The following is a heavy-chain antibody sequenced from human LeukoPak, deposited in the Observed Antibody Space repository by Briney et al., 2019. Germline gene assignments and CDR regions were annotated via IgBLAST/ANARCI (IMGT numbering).Heavy chain of an antibody. D-gene: IGHD3-10*01. CDR2: IYYSGST. CDR1: GGSISSYY. CDR3: AREAYGSGSDYRFGTNNWFDP. J-gene: IGHJ5*02. V-gene: IGHV4-59*12. Sequence: SETLSLTCTVSGGSISSYYWSWIRQPPGKGLEWIGYIYYSGSTNYNPSLKSRVTISVDTSKNQFSLKLSSVTAADTAVYYCAREAYGSGSDYRFGTNNWFDPWGQGTLVTVSS.